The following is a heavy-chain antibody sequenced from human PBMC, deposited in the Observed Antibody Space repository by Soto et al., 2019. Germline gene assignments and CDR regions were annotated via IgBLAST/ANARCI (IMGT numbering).Heavy chain of an antibody. V-gene: IGHV4-34*01. Sequence: PSETLSLTCTVYGGAFSGYHWNWVRQPPGKGLEWIGEINHSGSTDYNPSLRSRVTMSLDTPQNHFSLKLSSVTAADTAVYYSARGTRWLQLQHFQHWGQGTLVTVSS. CDR1: GGAFSGYH. D-gene: IGHD5-12*01. J-gene: IGHJ1*01. CDR3: ARGTRWLQLQHFQH. CDR2: INHSGST.